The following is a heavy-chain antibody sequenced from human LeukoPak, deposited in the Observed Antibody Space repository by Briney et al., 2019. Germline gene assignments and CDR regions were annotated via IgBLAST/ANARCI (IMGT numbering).Heavy chain of an antibody. Sequence: PGGSLRLSCAASGFTVSSNYMSWVRQAPGKGLEWVSVIYSGGSTYYADSVKGRFTISRDNSKNTLYLQMNSLRAKDTAVYYCARESSSTTSRGYYYYGMDVWGQGTTVTVSS. D-gene: IGHD2-2*01. CDR2: IYSGGST. J-gene: IGHJ6*02. V-gene: IGHV3-53*01. CDR3: ARESSSTTSRGYYYYGMDV. CDR1: GFTVSSNY.